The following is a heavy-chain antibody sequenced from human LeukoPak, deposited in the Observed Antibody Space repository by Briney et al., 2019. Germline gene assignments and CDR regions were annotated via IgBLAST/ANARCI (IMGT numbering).Heavy chain of an antibody. J-gene: IGHJ4*02. D-gene: IGHD3-10*01. CDR2: TYYRSKWYT. CDR1: GDSVSSNSAA. V-gene: IGHV6-1*01. CDR3: ARLYGSGGQIDY. Sequence: SQTLSLTCAISGDSVSSNSAAWNRIRQSPSRGLEWLGRTYYRSKWYTDYAVSVKSRITITPDTSKNQFSLQLNSVTPEDTAVYYCARLYGSGGQIDYWGQGTLVTVSS.